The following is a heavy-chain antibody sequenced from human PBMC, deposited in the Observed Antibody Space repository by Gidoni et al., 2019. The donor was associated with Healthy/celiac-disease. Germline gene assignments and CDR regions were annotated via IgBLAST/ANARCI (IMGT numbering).Heavy chain of an antibody. J-gene: IGHJ4*02. CDR1: GFTFRSYA. V-gene: IGHV3-30-3*01. CDR3: ARDEQSSGSYYNYFDY. Sequence: QVQLVESGGGVVQPGRSLRISCAASGFTFRSYAMHWVRQAPGKGLEWVAVISYDGSNKYYADSVKGRFTISRDNSKNTLYLQMNSLRAEDTAVYYCARDEQSSGSYYNYFDYWGQGTLVTVSS. D-gene: IGHD3-10*01. CDR2: ISYDGSNK.